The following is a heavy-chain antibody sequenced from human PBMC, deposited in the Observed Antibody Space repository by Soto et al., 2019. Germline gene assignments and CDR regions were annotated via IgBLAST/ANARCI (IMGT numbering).Heavy chain of an antibody. CDR3: TRDPGGVATYWFDP. CDR1: GFTFSSYW. CDR2: INSDGSST. Sequence: EVQLVESGGGLVQPGGSLRLSCAASGFTFSSYWMHWVRQAPGKGLVWVSRINSDGSSTRFADSVKGRFSIFRDNDKNTLYLQMNSLRAEDTAIYYCTRDPGGVATYWFDPWGQGTLVTVSS. D-gene: IGHD5-12*01. J-gene: IGHJ5*02. V-gene: IGHV3-74*01.